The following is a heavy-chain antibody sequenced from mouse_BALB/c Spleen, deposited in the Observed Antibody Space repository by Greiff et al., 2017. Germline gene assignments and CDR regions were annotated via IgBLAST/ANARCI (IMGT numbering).Heavy chain of an antibody. J-gene: IGHJ3*01. CDR1: GFTFSSFG. CDR2: ISSGSSTI. D-gene: IGHD2-4*01. Sequence: LVESGGGLVQPGGSRKLSCAASGFTFSSFGMHWVRQAPEKGLEWVAYISSGSSTIYYADTVKGLFTISRDNPKNTLFLQMTSLRSEDTAMYYCARSIYYDYDGAWFAYWGQGTLVTVSA. V-gene: IGHV5-17*02. CDR3: ARSIYYDYDGAWFAY.